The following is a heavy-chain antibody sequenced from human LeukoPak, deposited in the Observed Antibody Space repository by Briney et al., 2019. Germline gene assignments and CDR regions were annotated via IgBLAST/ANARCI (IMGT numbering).Heavy chain of an antibody. J-gene: IGHJ4*02. CDR1: GYTFTSYG. Sequence: ASVKVSCKASGYTFTSYGISWVRQAPGQGLEWMGWISAYNGNTNYAQRLQGRVTMTTDTSTSTAYMELRSLRSDDTAVCYCARARSRYCSSTSCFPEGGYWGQGTLVTVSS. CDR3: ARARSRYCSSTSCFPEGGY. V-gene: IGHV1-18*01. CDR2: ISAYNGNT. D-gene: IGHD2-2*01.